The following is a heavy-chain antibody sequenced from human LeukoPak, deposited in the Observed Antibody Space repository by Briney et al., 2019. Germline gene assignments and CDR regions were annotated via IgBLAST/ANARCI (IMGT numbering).Heavy chain of an antibody. CDR3: ARGVYGSGSSFDY. CDR2: IYSGGST. V-gene: IGHV3-66*01. Sequence: GGSLRLSCAASGFTVSSNYMSWVRQAPGKGLEWVSVIYSGGSTYYADSVKGRFTISRDNSKNTLYLQMNSLRAEDTAAYYCARGVYGSGSSFDYWGQGTLVTVSS. J-gene: IGHJ4*02. CDR1: GFTVSSNY. D-gene: IGHD3-10*01.